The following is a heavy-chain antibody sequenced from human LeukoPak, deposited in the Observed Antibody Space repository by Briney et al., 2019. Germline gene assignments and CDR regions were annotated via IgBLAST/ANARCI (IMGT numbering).Heavy chain of an antibody. Sequence: GGSLRLSCAASGFTFSSYSMNWVRQAPGKGLEWVSTISGSGGSTFYADSVKGRFTISRDNSKNTLYLHMNTLRAEDTAVYYCAKDSSGWDAWFDPWGQGILVIVSS. CDR3: AKDSSGWDAWFDP. V-gene: IGHV3-23*01. D-gene: IGHD6-19*01. CDR2: ISGSGGST. CDR1: GFTFSSYS. J-gene: IGHJ5*02.